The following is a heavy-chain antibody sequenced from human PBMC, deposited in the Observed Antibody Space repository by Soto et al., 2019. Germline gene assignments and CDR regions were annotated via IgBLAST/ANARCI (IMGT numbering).Heavy chain of an antibody. Sequence: PSETLSLTCTVSGGSIRSYYWSWIRQPPGKGLEWIGYIYYSGSTNYNPSLKSRVTISVDTSKNQFSLKLSSVTAADTAVYYCARYSVTTVIYCYMDVWGKGTTVTVSS. J-gene: IGHJ6*03. D-gene: IGHD4-17*01. CDR3: ARYSVTTVIYCYMDV. CDR1: GGSIRSYY. CDR2: IYYSGST. V-gene: IGHV4-59*08.